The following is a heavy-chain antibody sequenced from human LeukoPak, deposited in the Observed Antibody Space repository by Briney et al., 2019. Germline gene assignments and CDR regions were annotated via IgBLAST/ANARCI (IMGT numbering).Heavy chain of an antibody. J-gene: IGHJ4*02. CDR2: ISYDGSNK. V-gene: IGHV3-30*04. D-gene: IGHD6-6*01. Sequence: GGSLRLSCAASGCTFSSYAMHWVRQAPGKGLEWVAVISYDGSNKYYADSVKGRFTISRDNSKNTLYLQMNSLRAEDTAVYYCARDYSSSSRYFDYWGQGTLVTVSS. CDR3: ARDYSSSSRYFDY. CDR1: GCTFSSYA.